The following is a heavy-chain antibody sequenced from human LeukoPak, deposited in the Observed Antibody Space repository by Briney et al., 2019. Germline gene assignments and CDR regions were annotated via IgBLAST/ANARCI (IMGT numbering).Heavy chain of an antibody. Sequence: PGRSLRLSCAASGFTFSSYAMHWVRQAPGKGLEWVAVISYDGSNKHYADSVKGRFTISRDNSKNTLYLQMNSLRAEDTAVYYCARAPSSGWSYYFDYWGQGTLVTVSS. J-gene: IGHJ4*02. CDR1: GFTFSSYA. D-gene: IGHD6-19*01. CDR3: ARAPSSGWSYYFDY. CDR2: ISYDGSNK. V-gene: IGHV3-30-3*01.